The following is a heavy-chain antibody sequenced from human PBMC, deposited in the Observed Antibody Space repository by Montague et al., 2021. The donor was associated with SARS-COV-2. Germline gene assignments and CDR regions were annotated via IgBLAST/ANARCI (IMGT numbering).Heavy chain of an antibody. CDR1: GSSISSSSYY. V-gene: IGHV4-39*01. J-gene: IGHJ3*02. CDR2: IYYSGST. D-gene: IGHD3-22*01. CDR3: ARFPTSYYYDSEAAPATPDAFDI. Sequence: SETLSLTCTVSGSSISSSSYYWGWIRQPPGKGLEWIGSIYYSGSTYYNPSLKSRVTISVDTSKNQFSLKLSSVTAADTAVYYCARFPTSYYYDSEAAPATPDAFDIWGQGTMVTVSS.